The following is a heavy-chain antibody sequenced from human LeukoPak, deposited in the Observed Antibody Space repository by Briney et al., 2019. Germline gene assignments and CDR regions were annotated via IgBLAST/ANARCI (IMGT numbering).Heavy chain of an antibody. CDR2: SSLSGNYT. CDR3: ARGGSGWPMDV. J-gene: IGHJ6*02. Sequence: PGGSLRLSCAASGFTFSDYYMSWIRQAPGKGLEWVSYSSLSGNYTFYADSVKGGFTISRDNSKNTLYLQMNSLRAEDTAVYYCARGGSGWPMDVWGQGTTVTVSS. D-gene: IGHD6-19*01. V-gene: IGHV3-11*05. CDR1: GFTFSDYY.